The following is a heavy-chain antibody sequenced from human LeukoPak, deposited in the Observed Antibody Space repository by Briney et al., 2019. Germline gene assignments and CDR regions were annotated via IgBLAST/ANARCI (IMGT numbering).Heavy chain of an antibody. D-gene: IGHD6-19*01. CDR1: GYTFTGYY. CDR3: ARDRVGSGWPRPWYFEF. Sequence: ASVKVSCKPSGYTFTGYYLHWVRQAPGQALEWMGWMNPNTGATIYAQKFQGRVTMSRDTSISTAYMELTSLRSDDTAVYYCARDRVGSGWPRPWYFEFWGQGTLAAVSS. V-gene: IGHV1-2*02. CDR2: MNPNTGAT. J-gene: IGHJ4*02.